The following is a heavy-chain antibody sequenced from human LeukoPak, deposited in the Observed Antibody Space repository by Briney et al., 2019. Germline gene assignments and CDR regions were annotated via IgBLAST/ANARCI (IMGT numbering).Heavy chain of an antibody. V-gene: IGHV4-4*02. CDR3: ARRGPTVTTGFGY. CDR1: GGSISSSNW. CDR2: IYHSGST. Sequence: SETLSLTCAVSGGSISSSNWWSWVRQPPGKGLEWIGEIYHSGSTNYNPSLKSRVTISVDKSKNQFSLKLSSVTAADTAVYYCARRGPTVTTGFGYWGQGTLVTVSS. J-gene: IGHJ4*02. D-gene: IGHD4-17*01.